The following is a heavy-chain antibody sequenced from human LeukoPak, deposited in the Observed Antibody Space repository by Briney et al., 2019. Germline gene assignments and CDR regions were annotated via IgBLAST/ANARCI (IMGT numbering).Heavy chain of an antibody. J-gene: IGHJ5*02. V-gene: IGHV5-51*01. Sequence: GASLKISCKGSGYSFTSYWIGWVRQMPGKGLEWMGIIYPGDSDTRYSPSFQGQVTISADKSISTAYLQWSSLKASDTAMYYCARRGAWYSSSWYWFDPWGQGTLVTVSS. CDR2: IYPGDSDT. CDR3: ARRGAWYSSSWYWFDP. CDR1: GYSFTSYW. D-gene: IGHD6-13*01.